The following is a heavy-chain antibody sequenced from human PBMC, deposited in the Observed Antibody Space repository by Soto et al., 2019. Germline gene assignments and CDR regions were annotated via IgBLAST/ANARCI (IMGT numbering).Heavy chain of an antibody. D-gene: IGHD6-13*01. J-gene: IGHJ4*02. V-gene: IGHV6-1*01. CDR2: TYYRSKWYN. Sequence: SQTLSLTCAISGDSVSSNSAAWNWIRQSPSRGLEWLGRTYYRSKWYNDYAVSVKSRITINPDKSKNQFSLQLNSVTPEDTAVYYWESQYISSSWYFDYWGQXTLVPVSS. CDR1: GDSVSSNSAA. CDR3: ESQYISSSWYFDY.